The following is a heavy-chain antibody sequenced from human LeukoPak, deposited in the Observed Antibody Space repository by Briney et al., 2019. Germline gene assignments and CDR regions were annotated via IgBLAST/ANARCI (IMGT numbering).Heavy chain of an antibody. Sequence: PSETLSLTCAVSGYSISSGYYWGWMRQPPGKGLEWIGSIYHSGSTYYNPSLKSRVTISVDTSKNQFSLKLSSVTAADTAVYYCARVMAAAADYWDQGTLVTVSS. J-gene: IGHJ4*01. D-gene: IGHD6-13*01. CDR3: ARVMAAAADY. CDR1: GYSISSGYY. CDR2: IYHSGST. V-gene: IGHV4-38-2*01.